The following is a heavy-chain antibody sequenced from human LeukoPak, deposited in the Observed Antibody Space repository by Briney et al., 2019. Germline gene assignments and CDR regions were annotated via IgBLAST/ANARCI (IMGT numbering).Heavy chain of an antibody. CDR1: GGSISSHY. Sequence: SETLSLTGTVSGGSISSHYWSWIRQPPGKGLEWIGYIYYSGSTNYNPSLKSRVTISVDTSKNQFSLKLSSVTAADTAVYYCARDRVDTAMVGYYYYYYMDVWGKGTTVTVSS. CDR2: IYYSGST. J-gene: IGHJ6*03. V-gene: IGHV4-59*11. D-gene: IGHD5-18*01. CDR3: ARDRVDTAMVGYYYYYYMDV.